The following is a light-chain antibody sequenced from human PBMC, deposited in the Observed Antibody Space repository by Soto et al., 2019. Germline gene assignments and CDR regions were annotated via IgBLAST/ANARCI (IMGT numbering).Light chain of an antibody. CDR3: LQYYNWPRT. CDR1: QSVSSY. V-gene: IGKV3-11*01. Sequence: EIVLTQSPATLSLSPGERATLSFSASQSVSSYLAWYQQKPGQAPRLLIYDASNRATGIPARFSGSGSGTDFTLTISSLEPEDFAVYYCLQYYNWPRTFGQGTKVDIK. CDR2: DAS. J-gene: IGKJ1*01.